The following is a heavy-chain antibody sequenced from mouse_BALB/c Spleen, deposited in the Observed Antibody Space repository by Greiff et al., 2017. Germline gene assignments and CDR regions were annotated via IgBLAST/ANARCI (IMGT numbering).Heavy chain of an antibody. V-gene: IGHV5-9-4*01. CDR1: GFTFSSYA. Sequence: EVQGVESGGGLVKPGGSLKLSCAASGFTFSSYAMSWVRQSPEKRLEWVAEISSGGSYTYYPDTVTGRFTISRDNAKNTLYLEMSSLRSEDTAMYYCARGHGNYVWDYWGQGTSVTVSS. D-gene: IGHD2-1*01. J-gene: IGHJ4*01. CDR2: ISSGGSYT. CDR3: ARGHGNYVWDY.